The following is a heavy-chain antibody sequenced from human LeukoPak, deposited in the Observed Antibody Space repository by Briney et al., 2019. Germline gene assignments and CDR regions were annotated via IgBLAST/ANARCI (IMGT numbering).Heavy chain of an antibody. J-gene: IGHJ4*02. V-gene: IGHV4-59*08. Sequence: SETLSLTCAVSGGSINSHYWGWIRQPPGKGLQWIADIYYTGKINYNPSLKSRVTITLDTSKDHLSLILTSVLAADTAIYYCVRRDTGWNYFDYWGQGILVTVSS. CDR2: IYYTGKI. CDR1: GGSINSHY. D-gene: IGHD6-19*01. CDR3: VRRDTGWNYFDY.